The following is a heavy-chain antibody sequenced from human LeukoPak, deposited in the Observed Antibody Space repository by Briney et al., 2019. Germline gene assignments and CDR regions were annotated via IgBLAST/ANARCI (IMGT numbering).Heavy chain of an antibody. V-gene: IGHV4-59*01. CDR1: GGSISSYY. CDR2: IYYSGST. Sequence: SETLSLTCTASGGSISSYYWSWIRQPPGKGLEWIGYIYYSGSTNYNPSLKSRVTISVDTSKNQFSLKLSSATAADTAVYYCARAPKGRATDFDYWGQGTLVTVSS. CDR3: ARAPKGRATDFDY. J-gene: IGHJ4*02. D-gene: IGHD5-24*01.